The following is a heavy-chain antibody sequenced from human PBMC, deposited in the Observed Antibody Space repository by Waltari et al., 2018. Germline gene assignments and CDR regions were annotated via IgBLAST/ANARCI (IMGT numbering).Heavy chain of an antibody. D-gene: IGHD3-9*01. Sequence: EVQLVESGGDLVKPGGSLRLPCAVSGFTFSNAWMGWVRQATGKGVVGVDSIKRTTGGGTTDYAETVKGRFTILRDDSRNTLYLQMNSLKTEDTAVYYCARDAGLGGFDFWGQGTPVTVSS. CDR1: GFTFSNAW. V-gene: IGHV3-15*01. CDR3: ARDAGLGGFDF. CDR2: IKRTTGGGTT. J-gene: IGHJ5*01.